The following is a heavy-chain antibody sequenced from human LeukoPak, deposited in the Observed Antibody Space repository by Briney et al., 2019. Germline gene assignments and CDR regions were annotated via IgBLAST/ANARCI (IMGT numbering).Heavy chain of an antibody. J-gene: IGHJ5*02. CDR2: IYYIGST. Sequence: PSETLSLTCTVSGGSVSSYYWSWIRQPPGKGLEWIGYIYYIGSTNYNPSLKSRVTISVDTSKNQFSLKLSSVTAADTAVYYCARGDYDILTGYSTNWFDPWGQGTLVTVSS. CDR1: GGSVSSYY. V-gene: IGHV4-59*02. CDR3: ARGDYDILTGYSTNWFDP. D-gene: IGHD3-9*01.